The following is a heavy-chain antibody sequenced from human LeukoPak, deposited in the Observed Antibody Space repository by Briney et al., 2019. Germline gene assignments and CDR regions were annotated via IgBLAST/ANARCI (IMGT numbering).Heavy chain of an antibody. Sequence: SETLSLTCTVSGGSLSSSSYYWGWIRQPPGKGLEWIGEINHSGSTHYNPSLKSRVTISVDTSKNQFSLKLSSVTAADTAVYYCARSGWELFAFDIWGQGTMVTVSS. CDR1: GGSLSSSSYY. J-gene: IGHJ3*02. CDR3: ARSGWELFAFDI. V-gene: IGHV4-39*07. CDR2: INHSGST. D-gene: IGHD1-26*01.